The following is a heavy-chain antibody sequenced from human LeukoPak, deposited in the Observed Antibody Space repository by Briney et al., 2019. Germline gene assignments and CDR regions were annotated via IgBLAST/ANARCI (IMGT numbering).Heavy chain of an antibody. CDR1: GGSISSYY. J-gene: IGHJ4*02. CDR2: IYYSGST. Sequence: PSETLSLTCTVSGGSISSYYWSWIRQPPGKGLEWIGYIYYSGSTNYIPSLKSRVTISVDTSKNQFSLKLSSVTAADTAVYYCARLSYYYDSSGHDPDHSFDYWGQGTLVTVSS. D-gene: IGHD3-22*01. V-gene: IGHV4-59*01. CDR3: ARLSYYYDSSGHDPDHSFDY.